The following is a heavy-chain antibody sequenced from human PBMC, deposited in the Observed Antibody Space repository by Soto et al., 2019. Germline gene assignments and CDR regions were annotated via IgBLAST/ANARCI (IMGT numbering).Heavy chain of an antibody. CDR1: GGSISSYY. CDR2: IYYSGST. J-gene: IGHJ6*02. CDR3: ARVGPYTQFFYHYAIDV. V-gene: IGHV4-59*12. Sequence: SDTLSLTCTVSGGSISSYYWSWIRQPPGKGLEWIGYIYYSGSTNYNPSLKSRVIISIGTSKKQFSLKLSSVTVADTAVYYCARVGPYTQFFYHYAIDVWGQGTTVTVS. D-gene: IGHD1-26*01.